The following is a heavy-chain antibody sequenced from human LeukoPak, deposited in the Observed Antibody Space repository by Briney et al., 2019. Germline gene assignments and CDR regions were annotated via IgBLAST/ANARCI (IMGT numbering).Heavy chain of an antibody. J-gene: IGHJ5*02. V-gene: IGHV4-34*01. CDR2: IYYSGST. D-gene: IGHD2-15*01. CDR1: GGSFSGYY. CDR3: ARRIVVVVAATVGWFDP. Sequence: SETLSLTCAVYGGSFSGYYWSWIRQPPGKGLEWIGSIYYSGSTYYNPSLKSRVTISVDTSKNQFSLKLSSVTAADTAVYYCARRIVVVVAATVGWFDPWGQGTLVTVSS.